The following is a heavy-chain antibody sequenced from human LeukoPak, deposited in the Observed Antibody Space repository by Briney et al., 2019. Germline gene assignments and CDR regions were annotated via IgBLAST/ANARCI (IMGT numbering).Heavy chain of an antibody. J-gene: IGHJ5*02. Sequence: GASVKVSCKASGYTFTSYGISWVRQAPGQGLEWMGWISAYNGNINYAQKLQGRVTMTTDTSTSTAYMELRSLRSDDTAVYYCASIVVPAGTWFDPWGQGTLVTVSS. CDR2: ISAYNGNI. CDR3: ASIVVPAGTWFDP. D-gene: IGHD2-2*01. V-gene: IGHV1-18*01. CDR1: GYTFTSYG.